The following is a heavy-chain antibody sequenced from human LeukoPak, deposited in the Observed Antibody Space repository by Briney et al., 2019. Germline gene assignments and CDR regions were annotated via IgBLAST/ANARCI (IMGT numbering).Heavy chain of an antibody. Sequence: GASVKVSCKASGYTFTTYGISWVRQAPGQGLEWMGWGSGNNGNTNYAQKLQGRVTMTTDTSTNTAYMELGSLRSDDTAVYYCARDFYHSGTNWYHVFDVWAQGTMVTVSS. CDR3: ARDFYHSGTNWYHVFDV. J-gene: IGHJ3*01. D-gene: IGHD1-1*01. V-gene: IGHV1-18*01. CDR2: GSGNNGNT. CDR1: GYTFTTYG.